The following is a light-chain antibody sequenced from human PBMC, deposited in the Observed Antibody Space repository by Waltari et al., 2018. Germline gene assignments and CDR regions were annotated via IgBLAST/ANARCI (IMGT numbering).Light chain of an antibody. Sequence: QSVLTQPNSVSAAPGQKVTISCSGSSSDIGNNYVSWYQQLPGTAPKLLIYDNNKRPSGIPDRFSGSQSGTSATLGITGLQTGDEADYYCVTWDGSLSALFGGGTKLTVL. CDR3: VTWDGSLSAL. J-gene: IGLJ3*02. V-gene: IGLV1-51*01. CDR2: DNN. CDR1: SSDIGNNY.